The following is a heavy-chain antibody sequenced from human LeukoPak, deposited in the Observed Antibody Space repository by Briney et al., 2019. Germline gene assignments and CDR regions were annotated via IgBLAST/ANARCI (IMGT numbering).Heavy chain of an antibody. CDR3: ARTGYSSHRFDY. CDR1: GGSISSGGYY. CDR2: IYYSGST. V-gene: IGHV4-31*03. D-gene: IGHD5-18*01. J-gene: IGHJ4*02. Sequence: ASETLSLTCTVSGGSISSGGYYWSWIRQHPGKGLERIGYIYYSGSTYYSPSLKSRVTISVDTSKNQFSLKLSSVTAADTAVYYCARTGYSSHRFDYWGQGTLVTVSS.